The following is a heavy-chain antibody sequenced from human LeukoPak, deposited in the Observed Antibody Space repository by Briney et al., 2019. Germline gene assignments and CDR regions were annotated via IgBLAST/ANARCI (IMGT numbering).Heavy chain of an antibody. D-gene: IGHD3-3*01. V-gene: IGHV4-59*01. J-gene: IGHJ5*02. CDR3: ARGIFGVVRGINWFDP. CDR1: GGSISSYY. Sequence: MSSETLSLTCTVSGGSISSYYWSWIRQPPGKGLEWIGYIYYSGSTNYNPSLKSRVTISVDTSKNQFSLKLSSVTAADTAVYYCARGIFGVVRGINWFDPWGQGTLVTVSS. CDR2: IYYSGST.